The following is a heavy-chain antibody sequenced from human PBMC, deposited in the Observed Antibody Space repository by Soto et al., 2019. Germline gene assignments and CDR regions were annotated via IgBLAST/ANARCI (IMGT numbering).Heavy chain of an antibody. D-gene: IGHD3-10*01. V-gene: IGHV4-59*01. CDR3: ARAGTTMVRGVISGWFDP. J-gene: IGHJ5*02. CDR2: IYYSGST. Sequence: PSETLSLTCTVSGGSISSYYWSWIRQPPGKGLEWIGYIYYSGSTNYDPSLKSRVPISVDTSKNQFSLKLSSVAAADPAVYYCARAGTTMVRGVISGWFDPWGQGTLVT. CDR1: GGSISSYY.